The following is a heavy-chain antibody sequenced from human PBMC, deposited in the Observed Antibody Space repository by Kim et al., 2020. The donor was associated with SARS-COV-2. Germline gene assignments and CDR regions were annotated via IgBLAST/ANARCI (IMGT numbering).Heavy chain of an antibody. Sequence: GGSLRLSCAASGFTFSSYAMHWVRQAPGKGLEWVAVIWYDGSNKYYADSVKGRFTISRDNSKNTLYLQMNSLRAEDTAVYYCAKLPLRGTIFGVVIDAFDIWGQGTMVTVSS. CDR1: GFTFSSYA. CDR3: AKLPLRGTIFGVVIDAFDI. J-gene: IGHJ3*02. D-gene: IGHD3-3*01. CDR2: IWYDGSNK. V-gene: IGHV3-33*06.